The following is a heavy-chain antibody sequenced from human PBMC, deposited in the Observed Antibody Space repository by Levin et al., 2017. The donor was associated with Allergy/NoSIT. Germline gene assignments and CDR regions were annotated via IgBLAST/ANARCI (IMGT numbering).Heavy chain of an antibody. CDR3: ARGDYDTSDYQGLDY. Sequence: LSLPCAASGFTFRRSTMNWVRQAPGKGLEWVSSITSKSDYIYYADSVKGRFTIDRDNAKNSLFLQMNSLRAEDSAVYYCARGDYDTSDYQGLDYWGQGTLVTVSS. CDR1: GFTFRRST. D-gene: IGHD3-22*01. V-gene: IGHV3-21*01. CDR2: ITSKSDYI. J-gene: IGHJ4*02.